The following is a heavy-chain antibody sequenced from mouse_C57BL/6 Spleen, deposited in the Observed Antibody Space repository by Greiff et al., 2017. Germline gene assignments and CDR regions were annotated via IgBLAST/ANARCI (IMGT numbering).Heavy chain of an antibody. CDR1: GYSFTDYN. CDR3: ARTSSPPYAMDY. CDR2: INPNSGTT. J-gene: IGHJ4*01. Sequence: VQLQQSGPELVKPGASVKISCKASGYSFTDYNMNWVKQSNGKSLEWIGVINPNSGTTSYNQKFKGKATLTVDPSSSPAYMQLHRLPSEDSAVYYCARTSSPPYAMDYWGQGTSGTVSS. D-gene: IGHD1-1*01. V-gene: IGHV1-39*01.